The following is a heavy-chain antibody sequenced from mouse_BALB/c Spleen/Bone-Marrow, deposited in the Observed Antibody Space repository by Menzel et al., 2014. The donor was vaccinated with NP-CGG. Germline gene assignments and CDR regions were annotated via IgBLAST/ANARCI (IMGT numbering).Heavy chain of an antibody. CDR3: ARWGYGSSYVGYFDV. V-gene: IGHV1-9*01. J-gene: IGHJ1*01. CDR2: ILPGSGST. Sequence: QVQLQQSGAELMKPGASVKISCKATGYTFSRYWIDWVKQRPGHGLEWIGEILPGSGSTNYNEKFKGKATFTADTSSNTAYMQHRSLTSEDSAVYYCARWGYGSSYVGYFDVWGAGTTVTVSS. D-gene: IGHD1-1*01. CDR1: GYTFSRYW.